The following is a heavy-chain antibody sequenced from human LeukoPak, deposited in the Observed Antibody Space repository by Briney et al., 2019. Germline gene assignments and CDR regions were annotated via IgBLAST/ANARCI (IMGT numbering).Heavy chain of an antibody. CDR2: ISGSGGST. J-gene: IGHJ4*02. CDR1: GFTFSSYA. D-gene: IGHD2-15*01. CDR3: ARGVVAATHFDY. V-gene: IGHV3-23*01. Sequence: GGSLRLSCAASGFTFSSYAMSWVRQAPGKGLEWVSAISGSGGSTYYAASVKGRFTISRDNSKNTLYLQMNSLRAEDTAVYYFARGVVAATHFDYWGQGTLVTVSS.